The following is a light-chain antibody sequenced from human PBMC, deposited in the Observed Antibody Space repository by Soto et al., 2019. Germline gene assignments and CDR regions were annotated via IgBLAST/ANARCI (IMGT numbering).Light chain of an antibody. CDR3: QQYDKWPFWT. CDR2: GAS. V-gene: IGKV3-15*01. CDR1: QSVSNN. J-gene: IGKJ1*01. Sequence: EVVLTQSPGTLSLSPGERVTLSCRASQSVSNNLTWYQQKPGQPPRLLIYGASTRANGVPARFSGSGSGTEFTLTINSLRSEDFAVYYCQQYDKWPFWTFGQGTKVDIK.